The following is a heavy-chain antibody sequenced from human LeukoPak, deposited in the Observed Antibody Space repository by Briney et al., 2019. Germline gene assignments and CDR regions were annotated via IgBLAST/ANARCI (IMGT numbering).Heavy chain of an antibody. D-gene: IGHD6-25*01. V-gene: IGHV4-59*13. CDR2: VFYSGSS. CDR3: ARIDPLGFFDQ. Sequence: PSETLSLTCTVSGAFTSTYYWSWVRRPPTGGLEWIGYVFYSGSSNYNPNFSSRVTMSVDTSKSQFSLKLTSVTAADTAVYYCARIDPLGFFDQWGQGTLVTVSS. J-gene: IGHJ4*02. CDR1: GAFTSTYY.